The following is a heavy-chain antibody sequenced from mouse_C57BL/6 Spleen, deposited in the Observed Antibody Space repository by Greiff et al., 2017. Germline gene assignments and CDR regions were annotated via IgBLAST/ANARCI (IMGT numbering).Heavy chain of an antibody. Sequence: VQLVESGPELVKPGASVKISCKASGYAFSSSWMNWVKQRPGKGLEWIGRIYPGDGDTNYNGKFKGKATLTADKSSSTAYMQLSSLTSEDAAVYFCARIYDYDVDYWGQGTTLTVSS. V-gene: IGHV1-82*01. J-gene: IGHJ2*01. CDR1: GYAFSSSW. CDR3: ARIYDYDVDY. CDR2: IYPGDGDT. D-gene: IGHD2-4*01.